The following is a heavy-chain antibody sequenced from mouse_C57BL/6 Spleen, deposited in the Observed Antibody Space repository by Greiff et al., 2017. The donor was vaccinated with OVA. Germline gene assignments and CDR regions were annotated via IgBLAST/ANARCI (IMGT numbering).Heavy chain of an antibody. CDR3: ARLGFMDY. V-gene: IGHV1-69*01. J-gene: IGHJ4*01. CDR2: IDPSDSYT. CDR1: GYTFTSYW. Sequence: QVQLQQSGAELVMPGASVKLSCKASGYTFTSYWMHWVKQRPGQGLEWIGEIDPSDSYTNYNQKFKGKSTLTVDKSSSTAYMQLSSLTSEDSAVYYCARLGFMDYWGQGTSVTVSS.